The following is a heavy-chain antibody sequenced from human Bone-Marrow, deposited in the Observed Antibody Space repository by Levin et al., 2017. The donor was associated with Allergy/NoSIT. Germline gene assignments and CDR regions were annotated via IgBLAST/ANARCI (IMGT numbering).Heavy chain of an antibody. V-gene: IGHV4-30-4*01. CDR2: VYYSGST. J-gene: IGHJ4*02. CDR1: GGSISSGDYY. CDR3: ARAADYYGSGSYSPGIIFDY. Sequence: SETLSLTCSVSGGSISSGDYYWSWIRQPPGKALEWIGYVYYSGSTYYSPSLQSRVSISLDTSKNQFSLKLSSVTAADTAVYYCARAADYYGSGSYSPGIIFDYWGQGTLVTVSS. D-gene: IGHD3-10*01.